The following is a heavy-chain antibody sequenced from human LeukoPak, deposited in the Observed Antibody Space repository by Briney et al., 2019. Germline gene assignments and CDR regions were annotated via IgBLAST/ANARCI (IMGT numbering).Heavy chain of an antibody. V-gene: IGHV1-46*01. CDR3: ARGLQLGNNWFDS. J-gene: IGHJ5*01. D-gene: IGHD7-27*01. CDR2: INPSGAT. CDR1: GYTFTSYY. Sequence: ASVKVSCKASGYTFTSYYMHWVRQAPGQGLEWMGIINPSGATDYAQKFQGRVTMTRDTSTSTVYMELSSLRSEDTAVYYCARGLQLGNNWFDSWGQGTLVTVSS.